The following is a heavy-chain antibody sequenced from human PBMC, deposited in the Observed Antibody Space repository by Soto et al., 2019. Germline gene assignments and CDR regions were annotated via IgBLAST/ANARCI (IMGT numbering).Heavy chain of an antibody. CDR3: GKYSDYGYHRDWFDP. CDR1: GGTFSSYA. V-gene: IGHV1-69*13. J-gene: IGHJ5*02. Sequence: GASEKVSWKASGGTFSSYAISWVRQAPGQGLEWMGGIIPIFGTANYAQKFQGRVTITADESTSTAYMEMNSLRTEDTAVYYCGKYSDYGYHRDWFDPWGQGTLVTVSS. CDR2: IIPIFGTA. D-gene: IGHD5-12*01.